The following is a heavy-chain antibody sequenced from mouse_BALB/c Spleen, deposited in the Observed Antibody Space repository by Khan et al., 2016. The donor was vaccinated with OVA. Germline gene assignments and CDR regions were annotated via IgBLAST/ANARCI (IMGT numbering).Heavy chain of an antibody. CDR1: GYTFINYW. CDR2: INPSTGYT. J-gene: IGHJ2*01. V-gene: IGHV1-7*01. D-gene: IGHD1-1*01. Sequence: VQLQQSGAELAKPGASVKISCKASGYTFINYWILWVKQRPGQGLEWIGYINPSTGYTEYNQNLKDKATLTADKSSTTAYMQLSSLTSEDSAVYYCARRGLRWDFDYWGQGTTLTVSS. CDR3: ARRGLRWDFDY.